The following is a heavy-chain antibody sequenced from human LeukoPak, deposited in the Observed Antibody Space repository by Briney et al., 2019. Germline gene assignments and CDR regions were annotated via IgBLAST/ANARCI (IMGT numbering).Heavy chain of an antibody. J-gene: IGHJ4*02. D-gene: IGHD6-19*01. Sequence: SETLSLTCAVYGGSFSGYYWSWIRQPPGKGLEWIGEINHSGSTNYNPSLKSRVTISVDTSKNQFSLKLSSVTAADTAVYYCARLLNGYSSYIDYWGQGTLVTVSS. CDR2: INHSGST. CDR1: GGSFSGYY. CDR3: ARLLNGYSSYIDY. V-gene: IGHV4-34*01.